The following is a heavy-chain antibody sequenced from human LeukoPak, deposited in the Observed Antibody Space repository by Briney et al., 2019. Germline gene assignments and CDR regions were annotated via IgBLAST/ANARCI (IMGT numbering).Heavy chain of an antibody. CDR2: IYYSGST. D-gene: IGHD6-13*01. CDR1: GGSISSSSYY. CDR3: ARKISAAGSRWFDP. J-gene: IGHJ5*02. V-gene: IGHV4-39*07. Sequence: NPSETLSLTCTVSGGSISSSSYYWGWIRQPPGKGLEWIGSIYYSGSTYYNPSLKSRVTISVDKSKNQFSLKLSSVTAADTAVYYCARKISAAGSRWFDPWGQGTLVTVSS.